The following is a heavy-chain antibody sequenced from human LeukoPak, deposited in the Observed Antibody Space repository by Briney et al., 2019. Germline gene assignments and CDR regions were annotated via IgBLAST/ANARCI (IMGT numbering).Heavy chain of an antibody. Sequence: SGGSLRLSCAASGFTVSSNYMTWVRQAPGQGLECVSSITAGGDTTYYADSVKGRFTISRDNSRNTLYLQLNALRAEDTAVYYCAKAYGSNGYYQLPIDFWGQGTLVTVSS. CDR3: AKAYGSNGYYQLPIDF. D-gene: IGHD3-22*01. J-gene: IGHJ4*02. CDR2: ITAGGDTT. V-gene: IGHV3-53*01. CDR1: GFTVSSNY.